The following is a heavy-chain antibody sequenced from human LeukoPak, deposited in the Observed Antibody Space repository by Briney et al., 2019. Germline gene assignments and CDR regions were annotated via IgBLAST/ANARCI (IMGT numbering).Heavy chain of an antibody. Sequence: PGGSLRLSCAASGFTFSSYSMNWVRQAPGKGLEWVSSISSSSSYIYYADSVKGRFTISRDNAKNSLYLQMNSLRAEDTAVYYCARERLGYCSSTSCYPIDYWGQGTLVTVSS. V-gene: IGHV3-21*01. CDR2: ISSSSSYI. CDR3: ARERLGYCSSTSCYPIDY. D-gene: IGHD2-2*01. CDR1: GFTFSSYS. J-gene: IGHJ4*02.